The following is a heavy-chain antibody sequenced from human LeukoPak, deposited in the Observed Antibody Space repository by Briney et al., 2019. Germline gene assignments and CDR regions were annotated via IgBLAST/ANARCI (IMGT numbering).Heavy chain of an antibody. CDR1: GFTFSSYA. CDR3: VKGGGNVRRYFEY. V-gene: IGHV3-23*01. CDR2: ISVNGGTT. D-gene: IGHD4-23*01. J-gene: IGHJ4*02. Sequence: GGSLRLSCAASGFTFSSYAMTWVRQAPGKGLEWVSSISVNGGTTYYADSVKGRFTVSRDSSKNTLYLQMNSLRAEDTAVYYCVKGGGNVRRYFEYWGQGTLVTVSS.